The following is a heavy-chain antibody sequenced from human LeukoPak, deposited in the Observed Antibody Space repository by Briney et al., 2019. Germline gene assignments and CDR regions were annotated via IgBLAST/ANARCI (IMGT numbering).Heavy chain of an antibody. V-gene: IGHV4-34*01. CDR3: ARGSEAPRHYDIRYFDY. D-gene: IGHD3-9*01. Sequence: PSETLSLTCAVYGGSFSGYYWSWIRQPPGKGLEWIGEINHSGSTNYNPSLKSRVTISVDTSKNQFSLKLSSVTAADTAVYYCARGSEAPRHYDIRYFDYWGQGTLVTVSS. CDR2: INHSGST. CDR1: GGSFSGYY. J-gene: IGHJ4*02.